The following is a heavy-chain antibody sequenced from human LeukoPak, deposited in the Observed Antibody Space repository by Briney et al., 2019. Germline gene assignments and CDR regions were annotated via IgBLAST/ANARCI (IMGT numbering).Heavy chain of an antibody. CDR3: ARDYGDYGGYYYGMDV. D-gene: IGHD4-17*01. J-gene: IGHJ6*02. CDR1: GFTFSSYS. Sequence: PGGSLRLSCAASGFTFSSYSMNWVRQAPGKGLEWVSSISSSSSYIYYADSVKGRFTISRDNAKNSLYPQMNSLRAEDTAVYYCARDYGDYGGYYYGMDVWGQGTTVTVSS. V-gene: IGHV3-21*01. CDR2: ISSSSSYI.